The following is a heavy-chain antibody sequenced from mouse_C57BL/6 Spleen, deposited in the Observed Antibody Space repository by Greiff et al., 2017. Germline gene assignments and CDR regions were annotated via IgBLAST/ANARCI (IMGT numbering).Heavy chain of an antibody. CDR3: AREGDYGSRKYYFDY. V-gene: IGHV1-50*01. D-gene: IGHD1-1*01. J-gene: IGHJ2*02. CDR2: IDPSDSYT. CDR1: GYTFTSYW. Sequence: QVQLQQPGAELVKPGASVKLSCKASGYTFTSYWMQWVKQRPGQGLEWIGEIDPSDSYTNYNQKFKGKATLTVDTSSSTAYMQLSSLTSEDSAVYYCAREGDYGSRKYYFDYWGQGTSLTVSS.